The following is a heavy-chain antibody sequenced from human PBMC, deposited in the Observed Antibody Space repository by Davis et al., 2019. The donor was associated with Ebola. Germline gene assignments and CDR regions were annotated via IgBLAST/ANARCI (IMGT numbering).Heavy chain of an antibody. CDR2: ISAYNGNT. J-gene: IGHJ6*02. D-gene: IGHD2-2*02. CDR3: ARAGYCSSTSCYSLIYYYYYGMDV. Sequence: ASVKVSCKASGYTFTSYGISWVRQAPGQGLEWMGWISAYNGNTNYAQKLQGRVTMTTDTSTSTAYMALRSLRSDDTAVYYCARAGYCSSTSCYSLIYYYYYGMDVWGQGTTVTVSS. V-gene: IGHV1-18*01. CDR1: GYTFTSYG.